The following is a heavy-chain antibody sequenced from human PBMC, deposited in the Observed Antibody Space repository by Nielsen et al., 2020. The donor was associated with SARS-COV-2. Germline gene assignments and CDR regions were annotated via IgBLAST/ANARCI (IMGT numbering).Heavy chain of an antibody. CDR1: GYTFTSYD. CDR3: ARDVPYYYGSGSYSRFDP. CDR2: MNPNSGNT. Sequence: ASVKVSCKASGYTFTSYDINWVRQATGQGLEWMGWMNPNSGNTGYAQKFQGRVTMTRNTSISTAYMELSSLRSEDTAVHYCARDVPYYYGSGSYSRFDPWGQGTLVTVSS. V-gene: IGHV1-8*01. D-gene: IGHD3-10*01. J-gene: IGHJ5*02.